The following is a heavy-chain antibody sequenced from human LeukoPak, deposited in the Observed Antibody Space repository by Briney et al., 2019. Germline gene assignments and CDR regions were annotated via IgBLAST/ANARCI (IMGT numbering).Heavy chain of an antibody. CDR3: ARDIVAGSGGWFDP. J-gene: IGHJ5*02. V-gene: IGHV3-21*01. Sequence: GGSLRLSCAASGFTFSSYSMNWVRQAPGKGLEWVSSISSSSSYIYYADSVKGRFTISRDNAKKSLYLQMNSLRAEDTAVYYCARDIVAGSGGWFDPWGQGTLVTVSS. CDR1: GFTFSSYS. CDR2: ISSSSSYI. D-gene: IGHD6-19*01.